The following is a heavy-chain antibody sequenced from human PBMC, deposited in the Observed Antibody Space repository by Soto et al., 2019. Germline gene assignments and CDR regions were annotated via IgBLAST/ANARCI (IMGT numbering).Heavy chain of an antibody. CDR2: ISYDGSNK. D-gene: IGHD3-3*01. J-gene: IGHJ4*02. CDR3: AKGGYYDFWSGYETRPNEY. V-gene: IGHV3-30*18. Sequence: PGGSLRLSCAASGFTFSSYGMHWVRQAPGKGLEWVAVISYDGSNKYYADSVKGRFTISRDNSKNTLYLQMNSLRAEDTAVYYCAKGGYYDFWSGYETRPNEYWGQGTLVTVSS. CDR1: GFTFSSYG.